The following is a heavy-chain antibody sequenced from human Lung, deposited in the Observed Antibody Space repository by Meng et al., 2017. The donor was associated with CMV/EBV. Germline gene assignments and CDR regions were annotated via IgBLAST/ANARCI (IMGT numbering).Heavy chain of an antibody. CDR1: GYSISSGYY. CDR2: IFHSGST. CDR3: ASARFDY. V-gene: IGHV4-38-2*02. D-gene: IGHD2-15*01. Sequence: SXTXSLTCTVSGYSISSGYYWGWVRQPPGKGLEWIGSIFHSGSTYYNPSLKSRVTISVETSKNQFSLKLSSVTAADTAVYYCASARFDYWGQGTRVT. J-gene: IGHJ4*02.